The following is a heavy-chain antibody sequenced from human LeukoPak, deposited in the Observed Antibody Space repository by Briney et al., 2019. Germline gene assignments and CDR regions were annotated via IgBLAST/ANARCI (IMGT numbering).Heavy chain of an antibody. CDR3: ATVDYSGYYYYMDV. CDR2: ISSSGSTI. D-gene: IGHD4-11*01. CDR1: GFTFSDYY. J-gene: IGHJ6*03. V-gene: IGHV3-11*01. Sequence: GGSLRLSCAASGFTFSDYYMSWIRQAPGKGLEWVSYISSSGSTIYYADSVKGRFTISRDNAKNSLYLQMNSLRAEDTAVYYCATVDYSGYYYYMDVWGKGTTVTVSS.